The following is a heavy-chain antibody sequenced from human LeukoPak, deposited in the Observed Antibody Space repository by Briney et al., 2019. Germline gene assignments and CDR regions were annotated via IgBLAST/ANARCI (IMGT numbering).Heavy chain of an antibody. CDR2: IYNSGST. CDR1: GGSISSGNYY. Sequence: SETLSLTCTVSGGSISSGNYYWSWIRQPAGKGLEWIGLIYNSGSTNYNPSLKSRVTILVDTSENQFSLKLSSVTAADTAVYYCATHSVEMATISSFDYWGQGTLVTVSS. V-gene: IGHV4-61*02. CDR3: ATHSVEMATISSFDY. D-gene: IGHD5-24*01. J-gene: IGHJ4*02.